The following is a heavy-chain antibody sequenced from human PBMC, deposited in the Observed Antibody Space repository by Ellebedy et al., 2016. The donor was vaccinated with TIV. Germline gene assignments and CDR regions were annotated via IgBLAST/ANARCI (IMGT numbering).Heavy chain of an antibody. V-gene: IGHV1-46*01. D-gene: IGHD4-23*01. CDR3: ARGPYGGISVWYFDV. Sequence: ASVKVSCKASGYTFTTYYIHWVRQAPGQGLEWVGTLNPSTGGTSYAQKFQGRVTLTRDTSTSTAYIELSSLRSDDTAVYYCARGPYGGISVWYFDVWGRGTLVTVSS. CDR1: GYTFTTYY. CDR2: LNPSTGGT. J-gene: IGHJ2*01.